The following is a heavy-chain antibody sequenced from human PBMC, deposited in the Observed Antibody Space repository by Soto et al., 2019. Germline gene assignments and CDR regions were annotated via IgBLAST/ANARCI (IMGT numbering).Heavy chain of an antibody. V-gene: IGHV4-30-4*01. CDR2: IYYSGST. J-gene: IGHJ6*02. D-gene: IGHD2-15*01. CDR1: GGSISSGDYY. Sequence: SETLSLTCTVSGGSISSGDYYWSWIRQPPGKGLEWIGYIYYSGSTYYNPSLKSRVTISVDTSKNQFSLKLSSVTAADTAVYYCAREPDIVVVGDYYGMDVWGQRTTVTVSS. CDR3: AREPDIVVVGDYYGMDV.